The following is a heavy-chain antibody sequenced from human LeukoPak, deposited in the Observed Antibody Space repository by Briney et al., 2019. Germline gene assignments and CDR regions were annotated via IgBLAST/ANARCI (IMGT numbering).Heavy chain of an antibody. CDR1: AYTFTFYG. J-gene: IGHJ4*02. Sequence: ASVTVSFTCSAYTFTFYGISWVRQAPGQGLEWMGWISTYNANKDYAQKLQGRVTMTTDTSTSTAYMELRSLRSDDTAIYYRVRTNDYGDYWGQGTLVTVSS. CDR3: VRTNDYGDY. CDR2: ISTYNANK. V-gene: IGHV1-18*01.